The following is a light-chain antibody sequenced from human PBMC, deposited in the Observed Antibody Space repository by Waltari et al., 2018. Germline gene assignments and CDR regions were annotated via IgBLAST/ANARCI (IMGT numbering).Light chain of an antibody. Sequence: EVVLTQSPATLSLSPGARATLSCRASQSVGRSLSWYQQKPGQPPRLLIYDASTRATGIPARISGSGSGTDFTLTIGSLESEDFAVYFCLQRSNWPLTFGGGTTVEIK. CDR3: LQRSNWPLT. J-gene: IGKJ4*01. V-gene: IGKV3-11*01. CDR1: QSVGRS. CDR2: DAS.